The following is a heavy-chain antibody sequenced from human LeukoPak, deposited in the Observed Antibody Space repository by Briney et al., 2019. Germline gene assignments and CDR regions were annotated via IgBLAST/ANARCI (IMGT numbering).Heavy chain of an antibody. CDR3: ARDGNGNSRYFDY. CDR1: GYTFTSYG. J-gene: IGHJ4*02. V-gene: IGHV1-18*01. CDR2: ISAYNGDT. Sequence: EASVKVSCKASGYTFTSYGFSWVRQAPGQGLEWMGWISAYNGDTHYAQKLQGRVTMTTDTSTSTAYMELRSLRPDDTAVYYCARDGNGNSRYFDYWGQGTLVTVSS. D-gene: IGHD1-7*01.